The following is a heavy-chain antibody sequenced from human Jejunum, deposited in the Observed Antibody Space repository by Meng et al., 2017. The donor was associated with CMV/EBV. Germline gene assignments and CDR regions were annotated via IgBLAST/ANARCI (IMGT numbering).Heavy chain of an antibody. CDR1: GFTFNTYW. D-gene: IGHD6-19*01. V-gene: IGHV3-7*01. CDR3: VRGGGWSS. CDR2: INQDGSEK. Sequence: PGAASGFTFNTYWMSWVRQAPGKGLEWVANINQDGSEKYYVDSVKGRFTISRDNPKKSVYLQMNSLRVEDTAVYYCVRGGGWSSWGQGTLVTVSS. J-gene: IGHJ5*02.